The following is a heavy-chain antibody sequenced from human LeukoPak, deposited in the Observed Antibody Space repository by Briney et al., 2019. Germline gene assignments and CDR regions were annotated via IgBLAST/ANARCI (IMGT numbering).Heavy chain of an antibody. D-gene: IGHD4-11*01. CDR2: ISASGGST. CDR3: AKSPPAYTVTTFNY. Sequence: PSETLSLTCAVYGGSFSGYYWSWIRQPPGKGLEWVAGISASGGSTYSADSVKGRFTISRDNSKNTLYLQMNSLRAEDTAVYYCAKSPPAYTVTTFNYWGQGTLVTVSS. V-gene: IGHV3-23*01. CDR1: GGSFSGYY. J-gene: IGHJ4*02.